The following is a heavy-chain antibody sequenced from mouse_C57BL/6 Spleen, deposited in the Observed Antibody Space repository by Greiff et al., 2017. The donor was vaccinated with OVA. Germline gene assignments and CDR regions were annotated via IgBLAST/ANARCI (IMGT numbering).Heavy chain of an antibody. Sequence: VQLQESGAELVRPGTSVKMSCKASGYTFTNYWLGWAKQRPGHGLEWIGDIYPGGGYTNYNEKFKGKATLTADKSSSTAYMQFSSLTSEDSAIYYCARRDSSGTGSWFAYWGQGTLVTVSA. D-gene: IGHD3-2*02. J-gene: IGHJ3*01. CDR3: ARRDSSGTGSWFAY. CDR2: IYPGGGYT. CDR1: GYTFTNYW. V-gene: IGHV1-63*01.